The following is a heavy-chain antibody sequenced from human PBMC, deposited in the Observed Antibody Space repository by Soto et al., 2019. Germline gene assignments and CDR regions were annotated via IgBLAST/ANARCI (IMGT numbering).Heavy chain of an antibody. Sequence: SQTLSLTCAISGDSVSSNSVVWNWIRQSPSRGLEWLGRTYYRSKWFYEYAESVRSRIAINPDTSKNQFSMKLTSVTASDTAVYYCARSYYDSTGFAVDPWGQGTLVTVSS. CDR2: TYYRSKWFY. CDR3: ARSYYDSTGFAVDP. V-gene: IGHV6-1*01. D-gene: IGHD3-22*01. J-gene: IGHJ5*02. CDR1: GDSVSSNSVV.